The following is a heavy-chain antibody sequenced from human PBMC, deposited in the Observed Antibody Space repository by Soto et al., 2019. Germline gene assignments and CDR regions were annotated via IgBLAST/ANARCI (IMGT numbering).Heavy chain of an antibody. J-gene: IGHJ4*02. V-gene: IGHV3-23*01. CDR1: GFTFSSFA. Sequence: EVQLLESGGGLVQPGGSLRLSCAVSGFTFSSFAMRWVRQAPGKGLEWGSVISSSGGTTYYADSVKGRFTISRDNSKNTLYLQMNSLRAEDTAVSYCARDYSCACDYWGQGTLVTVSS. CDR3: ARDYSCACDY. D-gene: IGHD4-4*01. CDR2: ISSSGGTT.